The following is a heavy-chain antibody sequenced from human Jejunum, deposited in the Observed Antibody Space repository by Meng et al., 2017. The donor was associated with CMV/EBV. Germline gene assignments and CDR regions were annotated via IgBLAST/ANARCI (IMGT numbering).Heavy chain of an antibody. CDR1: GYSFNNYG. D-gene: IGHD1-14*01. CDR2: ISAYNGNT. J-gene: IGHJ5*02. V-gene: IGHV1-18*01. Sequence: DQLGQSGREMKRRGAPMKVSCKASGYSFNNYGINWVRQAPGQGLEWMGWISAYNGNTNYTQNLQGRVTLTTDTSTSTAYMELRSLRSDDTAVYYCARDLPGGTKGTWLDLWGQGTLVTVSS. CDR3: ARDLPGGTKGTWLDL.